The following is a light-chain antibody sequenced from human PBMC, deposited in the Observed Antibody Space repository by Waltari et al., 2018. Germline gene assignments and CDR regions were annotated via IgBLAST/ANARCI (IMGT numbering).Light chain of an antibody. Sequence: QSALTQPASVSGSPGQSITISCTGTSSDVGGYHYVSWYQQHPGKAPKLMIYEVSNRPSGVSNRFSGSKSGNMASLTISGLQAEDEADYYCSSFTSSSTRVFGGGTKLTVL. J-gene: IGLJ3*02. CDR1: SSDVGGYHY. V-gene: IGLV2-14*01. CDR3: SSFTSSSTRV. CDR2: EVS.